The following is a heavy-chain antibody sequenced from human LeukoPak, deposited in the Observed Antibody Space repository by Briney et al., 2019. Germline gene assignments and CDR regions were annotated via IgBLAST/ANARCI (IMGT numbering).Heavy chain of an antibody. V-gene: IGHV1-69*13. J-gene: IGHJ5*02. CDR1: VGTFSIYA. D-gene: IGHD6-13*01. CDR2: IIPIFGTA. Sequence: SVKLSCKASVGTFSIYAISWVRHAPGQRLEWMGGIIPIFGTANYAQKFQGRVTITADESTSTAYMELSSLRYEDTDVYYCARGSSSWRNNWFDPWGQGTLVTVSS. CDR3: ARGSSSWRNNWFDP.